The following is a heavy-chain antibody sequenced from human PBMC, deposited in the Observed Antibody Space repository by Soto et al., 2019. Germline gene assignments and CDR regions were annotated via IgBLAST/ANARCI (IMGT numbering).Heavy chain of an antibody. CDR3: APYGGASGLWFDP. D-gene: IGHD3-10*01. CDR2: ISSSGSTI. CDR1: GFTFSSYE. J-gene: IGHJ5*02. V-gene: IGHV3-48*03. Sequence: PGGSLRLSCAASGFTFSSYEMNWFRQAPGKGLEWVSYISSSGSTIYYADSVKGRFTISRDNAKNSLYLQMNSLRAEDTAVYYCAPYGGASGLWFDPWGQGTLVTVSS.